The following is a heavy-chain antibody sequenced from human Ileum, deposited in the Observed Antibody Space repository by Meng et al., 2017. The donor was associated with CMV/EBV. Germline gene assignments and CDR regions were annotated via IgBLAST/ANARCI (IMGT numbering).Heavy chain of an antibody. Sequence: EVRRVESGGGSVQPGGSLGLSCVASGFTFSGYWMHWVRQAPGEGLVWLSRIYHDGSITYYADSVKGRFTISRDNAKNTLYLQMNSLRADDTAVYYCARGPGDLGQGTLVTVSS. CDR1: GFTFSGYW. CDR3: ARGPGD. D-gene: IGHD4-17*01. CDR2: IYHDGSIT. J-gene: IGHJ4*02. V-gene: IGHV3-74*01.